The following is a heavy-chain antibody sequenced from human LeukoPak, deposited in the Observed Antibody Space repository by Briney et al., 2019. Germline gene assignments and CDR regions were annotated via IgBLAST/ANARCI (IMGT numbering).Heavy chain of an antibody. CDR1: GGSISSSSYY. CDR2: IYYSGST. Sequence: SETLSLTCTVSGGSISSSSYYWGWIRQPPGKGLEWIGSIYYSGSTYYNPSRKSRVTISVDTSKNQFSLKLSSVTAADTAVYYCARTLDYGDYARVFDYWGQGTLVTVSS. CDR3: ARTLDYGDYARVFDY. J-gene: IGHJ4*02. V-gene: IGHV4-39*01. D-gene: IGHD4-17*01.